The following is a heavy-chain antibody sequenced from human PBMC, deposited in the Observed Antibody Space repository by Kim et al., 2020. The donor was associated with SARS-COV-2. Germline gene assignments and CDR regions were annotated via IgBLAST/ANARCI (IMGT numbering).Heavy chain of an antibody. Sequence: SETLSLTCTVSGDSIRSGDHYWSWVRRHPVKGLEWIGFIYYTGSTYYNPSLKSRVTISVDTSKNQFSLNLASVTAADTAVYYCARASKQWGDYFDYWGQGTLVTVSS. D-gene: IGHD3-16*01. CDR1: GDSIRSGDHY. J-gene: IGHJ4*02. V-gene: IGHV4-31*03. CDR2: IYYTGST. CDR3: ARASKQWGDYFDY.